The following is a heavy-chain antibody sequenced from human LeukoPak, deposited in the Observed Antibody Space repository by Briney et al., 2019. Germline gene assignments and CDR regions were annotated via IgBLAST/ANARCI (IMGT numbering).Heavy chain of an antibody. D-gene: IGHD2-2*01. CDR2: INHSGST. V-gene: IGHV4-34*01. Sequence: PSETLSLTCAVYGGSFSGYYWSWIRQPPGKGLEWIGEINHSGSTNYNPSLKSRVTISVDTSKNQFSLKLSSVTAADTAVYYCARVRGSVLYQLHQRWFDPWGQGTLVTVSS. CDR3: ARVRGSVLYQLHQRWFDP. CDR1: GGSFSGYY. J-gene: IGHJ5*02.